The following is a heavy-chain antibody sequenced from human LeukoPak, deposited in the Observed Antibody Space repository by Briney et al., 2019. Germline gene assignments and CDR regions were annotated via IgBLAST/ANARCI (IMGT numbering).Heavy chain of an antibody. Sequence: GGSLRLSCAASGFTFSSYAMHWVRQAPGKGLEWVAVISYDGSNKYYADSVKGRFTISRDNSKNTLYLQMNSLRAEDTAVYYCAREGDRYYGMDVWGKGPRVTVS. V-gene: IGHV3-30*04. D-gene: IGHD2-21*02. CDR3: AREGDRYYGMDV. CDR1: GFTFSSYA. CDR2: ISYDGSNK. J-gene: IGHJ6*04.